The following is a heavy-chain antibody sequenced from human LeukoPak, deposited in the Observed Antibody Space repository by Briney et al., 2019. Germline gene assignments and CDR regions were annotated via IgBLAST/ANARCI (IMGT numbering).Heavy chain of an antibody. CDR2: IYSSGNT. V-gene: IGHV4-39*01. J-gene: IGHJ5*02. D-gene: IGHD3-3*01. CDR1: GGSISSGDYY. Sequence: PSQTLSLTCTVSGGSISSGDYYWGWIRQPPGRDLEWIGSIYSSGNTYYNPSLESRVTISVDTSKNQLSLKLTSATAADTSVYYCARHSGLRSPFDPWGQGTLVTVSS. CDR3: ARHSGLRSPFDP.